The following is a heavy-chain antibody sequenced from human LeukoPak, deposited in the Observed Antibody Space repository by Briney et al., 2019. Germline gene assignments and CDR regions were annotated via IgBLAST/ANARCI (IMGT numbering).Heavy chain of an antibody. CDR2: IIPIFGTA. CDR1: GGTFISYA. J-gene: IGHJ4*02. Sequence: SVKVSCKASGGTFISYAISWVRQAPGQGLEWMGGIIPIFGTANYAQKFQGRVTITADESTSTAYMELSSLRSEDTAVYYCAKSVYRYSSSWYYFDYWGQGTLVTVSS. D-gene: IGHD6-13*01. V-gene: IGHV1-69*13. CDR3: AKSVYRYSSSWYYFDY.